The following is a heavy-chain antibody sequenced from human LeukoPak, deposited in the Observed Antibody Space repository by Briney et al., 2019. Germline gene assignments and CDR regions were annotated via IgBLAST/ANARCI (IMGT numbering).Heavy chain of an antibody. V-gene: IGHV3-23*01. CDR3: AKPCRSGLSPFDAFDI. CDR1: GFTFTSYA. CDR2: ISGSGGST. J-gene: IGHJ3*02. Sequence: GRSLRLSCAASGFTFTSYAMSWVRHAPGKRLEWVSAISGSGGSTYYAESVKGRFTISRDNSKNTLYLQMNSLRAEDTAVYYCAKPCRSGLSPFDAFDIWGQGTMVTVSS. D-gene: IGHD6-19*01.